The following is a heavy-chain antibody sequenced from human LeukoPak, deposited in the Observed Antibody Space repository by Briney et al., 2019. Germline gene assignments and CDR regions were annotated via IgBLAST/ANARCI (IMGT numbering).Heavy chain of an antibody. CDR1: GFTFDDYG. J-gene: IGHJ3*02. CDR3: AREGLGYCSSTGCYRDAFDI. V-gene: IGHV3-20*04. D-gene: IGHD2-2*01. Sequence: PGGSLRLSCAASGFTFDDYGMSWVRQAPGKGLEWVSGINWNGGSTGYADSVKGRFTISRDNAKNSLYLQMNSLRAEDTALYYCAREGLGYCSSTGCYRDAFDIWGQGTMVTVSS. CDR2: INWNGGST.